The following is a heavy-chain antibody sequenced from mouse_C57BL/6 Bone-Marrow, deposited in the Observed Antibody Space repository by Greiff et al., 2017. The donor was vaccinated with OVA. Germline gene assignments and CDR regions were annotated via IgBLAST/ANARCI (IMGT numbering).Heavy chain of an antibody. CDR3: ARGGYDDDY. V-gene: IGHV1-19*01. Sequence: EVKLQESGPVLVKPGASVKMSCKASGYTFTDYYMNWVKQSHGKSLEWIGVINPYNGGTSYNQKFKGKATLTVDKSSSTAYMELNSLTSEDSAVYYCARGGYDDDYWGQGTTLTVSS. CDR1: GYTFTDYY. D-gene: IGHD2-2*01. CDR2: INPYNGGT. J-gene: IGHJ2*01.